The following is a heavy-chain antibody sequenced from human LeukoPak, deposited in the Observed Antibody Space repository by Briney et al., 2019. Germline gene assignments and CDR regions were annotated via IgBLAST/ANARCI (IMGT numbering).Heavy chain of an antibody. CDR2: IYSGGST. Sequence: GGSLRLSCAASGFTFSSYAMSWVRQAPGKGLEWVSVIYSGGSTYYADSVKGRFTISRDNSKNTLYLQMNSLRAEDTAVYYCARGYIELAGPQDGMDVWGQGTTVTDSS. J-gene: IGHJ6*02. D-gene: IGHD6-19*01. CDR1: GFTFSSYA. CDR3: ARGYIELAGPQDGMDV. V-gene: IGHV3-53*01.